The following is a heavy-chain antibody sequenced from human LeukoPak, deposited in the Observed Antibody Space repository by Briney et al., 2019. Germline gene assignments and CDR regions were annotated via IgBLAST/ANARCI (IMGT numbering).Heavy chain of an antibody. D-gene: IGHD4-17*01. J-gene: IGHJ3*02. CDR3: ASLVYGDYVRGAFDI. V-gene: IGHV4-34*01. CDR2: IYYSGST. CDR1: GGSFSGYY. Sequence: SETLSLTCAVYGGSFSGYYWSWIRQPPGKGLEWIGSIYYSGSTYYNPSLKSRVTISVDTSKNQFSLKLSSVTAADTAVYYCASLVYGDYVRGAFDIWGQGTMVAVSS.